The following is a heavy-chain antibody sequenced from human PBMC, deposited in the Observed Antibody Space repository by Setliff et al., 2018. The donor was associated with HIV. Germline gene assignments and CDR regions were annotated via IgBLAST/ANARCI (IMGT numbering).Heavy chain of an antibody. V-gene: IGHV4-4*09. CDR1: GGSISSYY. D-gene: IGHD2-2*01. J-gene: IGHJ4*02. CDR3: ARGFDYAQRPPLYYFDY. Sequence: SETLSLTCTVSGGSISSYYWSWIRQPPGKGLEWIGYIYTGGSTNYNPSLKSRVTISVDTSKNQFSLKLSSVTAADTAVYYCARGFDYAQRPPLYYFDYWGQGTRVTVSS. CDR2: IYTGGST.